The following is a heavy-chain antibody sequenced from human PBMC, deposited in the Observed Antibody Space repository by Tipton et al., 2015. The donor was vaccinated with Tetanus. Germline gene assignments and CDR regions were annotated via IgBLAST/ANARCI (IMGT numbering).Heavy chain of an antibody. V-gene: IGHV4-61*05. J-gene: IGHJ6*02. CDR3: ARHKDYYFYVMDV. CDR1: GGSISSSSYY. Sequence: TLSLTCTVSGGSISSSSYYWGWIRQSSGKGLEWIGYIYHSGSTNYNPSLKSRVTISVDTSKNQFSLNLNSVTAADTAVYYCARHKDYYFYVMDVWGQGTTVTVSS. CDR2: IYHSGST.